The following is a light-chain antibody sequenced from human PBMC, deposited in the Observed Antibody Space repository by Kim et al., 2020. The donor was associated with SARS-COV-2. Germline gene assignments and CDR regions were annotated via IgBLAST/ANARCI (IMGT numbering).Light chain of an antibody. V-gene: IGKV3-11*01. J-gene: IGKJ4*01. CDR3: QQRSDWPLT. Sequence: EIVLTQSPATLSLFPGETATLSCRASQSVSSYLAWYQHKPGQAPRLLIYSSSNRATGIPARFSGSGSGTDFTLTISSLEPEDFAVYYCQQRSDWPLTFGGGTKVDIK. CDR2: SSS. CDR1: QSVSSY.